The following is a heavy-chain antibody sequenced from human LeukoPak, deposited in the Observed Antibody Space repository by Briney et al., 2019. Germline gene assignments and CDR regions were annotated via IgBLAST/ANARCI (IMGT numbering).Heavy chain of an antibody. D-gene: IGHD3-10*01. Sequence: SETPSLTCTVSGGSISSYYWSWIRQPPGKGLEWIGYIYYSGSTNYNPSLKSRVTISVDTSKNHFSLKLSSVTAADTAVYYCARDSYKFRAFDIWGQGTMVTVSS. CDR2: IYYSGST. CDR3: ARDSYKFRAFDI. CDR1: GGSISSYY. V-gene: IGHV4-59*01. J-gene: IGHJ3*02.